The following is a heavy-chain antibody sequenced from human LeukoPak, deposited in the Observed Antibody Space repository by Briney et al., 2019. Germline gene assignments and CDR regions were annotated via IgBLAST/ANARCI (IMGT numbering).Heavy chain of an antibody. J-gene: IGHJ4*02. Sequence: GGYLRLSCAASGFTFSSYAMSWVRQAPGKGLEWVSAISGSGGSTYYADSVKGRFTISRDNSKNTLYLQMNSLRAEDTAVYYCAKDSWGTAYLYYFDYWGQGTLVTVSS. V-gene: IGHV3-23*01. D-gene: IGHD2-15*01. CDR2: ISGSGGST. CDR3: AKDSWGTAYLYYFDY. CDR1: GFTFSSYA.